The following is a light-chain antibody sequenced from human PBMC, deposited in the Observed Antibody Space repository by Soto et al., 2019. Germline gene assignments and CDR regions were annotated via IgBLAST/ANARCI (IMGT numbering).Light chain of an antibody. CDR1: QNINKN. CDR3: QQSIHTPCT. CDR2: EAS. V-gene: IGKV1-39*01. Sequence: DIQMSQSPSSLSASVGDSVTISCRASQNINKNLNWYQQKSGKAPSLLIYEASTFQSRVPSRLSGSGSGTDFTLAITNLQPEDFATYYCQQSIHTPCTFGQGTKLEI. J-gene: IGKJ2*02.